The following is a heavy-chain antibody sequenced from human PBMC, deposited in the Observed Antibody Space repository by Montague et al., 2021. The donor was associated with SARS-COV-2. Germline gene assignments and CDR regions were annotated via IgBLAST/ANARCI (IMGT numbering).Heavy chain of an antibody. CDR1: GFTFSSYA. CDR3: ARAAAGHYYYGMDV. V-gene: IGHV3-23*01. D-gene: IGHD6-13*01. J-gene: IGHJ6*02. Sequence: SLRLSCAASGFTFSSYAMSWVRQAPGKGLEWVSAISGSGGSTYYADSVKGRFTISRDNSKNTLYLQMNSLRAEDTAVYYCARAAAGHYYYGMDVWGQGTTVTVSS. CDR2: ISGSGGST.